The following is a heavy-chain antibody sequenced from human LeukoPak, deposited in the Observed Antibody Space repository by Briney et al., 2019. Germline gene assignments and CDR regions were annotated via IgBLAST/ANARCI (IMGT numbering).Heavy chain of an antibody. J-gene: IGHJ5*02. CDR3: ARYCSSTSCYVGVSFRGFFDP. V-gene: IGHV1-69*13. Sequence: ASVKVSCKASGGTFSSYAISWVRQAPGQGLEWMGGIIPIFGTANYAQKFQGRVTITADESTSTAYMELSSLRSEDTAVYYCARYCSSTSCYVGVSFRGFFDPWGQGTLVTVSS. CDR1: GGTFSSYA. D-gene: IGHD2-2*01. CDR2: IIPIFGTA.